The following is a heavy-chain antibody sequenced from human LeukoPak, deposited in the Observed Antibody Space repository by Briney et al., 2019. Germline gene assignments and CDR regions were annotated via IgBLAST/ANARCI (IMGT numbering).Heavy chain of an antibody. Sequence: GESLKISCEGSGYSFTSYWIGWVRQMPGKGLEWMGIIYPGDSDTRYSPSFQGQVTISADKSISTAYLQWSSLKASDTAMYYCARIRVGATGGLYYHYYKDVWGRGTTVTVSS. CDR3: ARIRVGATGGLYYHYYKDV. J-gene: IGHJ6*03. CDR1: GYSFTSYW. V-gene: IGHV5-51*01. D-gene: IGHD1-26*01. CDR2: IYPGDSDT.